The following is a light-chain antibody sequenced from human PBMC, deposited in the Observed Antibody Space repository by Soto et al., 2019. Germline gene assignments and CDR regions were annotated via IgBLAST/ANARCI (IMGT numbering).Light chain of an antibody. J-gene: IGKJ1*01. V-gene: IGKV3-15*01. CDR2: GAS. CDR3: QQSYSSPPT. CDR1: QSLRSS. Sequence: VMTQSPATLSVSPGERATLSCRASQSLRSSLAWYQQKPGQAPRLLIYGASTRATGIPARFSGSGSGTEFTLTISSLQPEDFATYYCQQSYSSPPTFGQGTKVDNK.